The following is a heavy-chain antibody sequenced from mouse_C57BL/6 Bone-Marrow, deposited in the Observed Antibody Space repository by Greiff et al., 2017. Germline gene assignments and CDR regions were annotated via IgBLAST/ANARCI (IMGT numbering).Heavy chain of an antibody. Sequence: QVQLQQPGAELVKPGASVKLSCKASGYTFTSYWMQWVKQRPGQGLEWIGEIDPSDSYTNYNQKFKGKATLTVDTSSSTAYMQLSSLTSEDAAVYYCARGSHWYFDVWGTGTTVTVSS. CDR2: IDPSDSYT. V-gene: IGHV1-50*01. CDR3: ARGSHWYFDV. J-gene: IGHJ1*03. CDR1: GYTFTSYW.